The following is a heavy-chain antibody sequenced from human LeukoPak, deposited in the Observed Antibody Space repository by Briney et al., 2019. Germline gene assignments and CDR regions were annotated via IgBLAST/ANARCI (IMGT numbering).Heavy chain of an antibody. CDR1: GFTFSSYA. CDR3: ARAKHYDFLTGYPGRTRYYYYMDV. V-gene: IGHV3-23*01. CDR2: ISGGGGST. D-gene: IGHD3-9*01. Sequence: GGSLRLSCAASGFTFSSYAMNWVRQAPGKGLEWVSTISGGGGSTYYADSVKGRFTISRDNVKNSLYLKMNSLRAEDTAVYYCARAKHYDFLTGYPGRTRYYYYMDVWGKGTTVTISS. J-gene: IGHJ6*03.